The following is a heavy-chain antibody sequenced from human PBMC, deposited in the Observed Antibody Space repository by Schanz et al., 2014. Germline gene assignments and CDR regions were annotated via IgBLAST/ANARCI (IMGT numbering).Heavy chain of an antibody. J-gene: IGHJ3*01. Sequence: QVQLVQSAPEVKKPGASVKVSCKASGYTFTSYGISWVRQAPGQGLEWMGWISVYYGNTEYAQRLQDRVTMTTDTSTNTAYMDLRSLKSDDTAVYYCARNVLGTGRAFDLWGQGTLVTVSS. CDR3: ARNVLGTGRAFDL. V-gene: IGHV1-18*04. D-gene: IGHD2-8*01. CDR2: ISVYYGNT. CDR1: GYTFTSYG.